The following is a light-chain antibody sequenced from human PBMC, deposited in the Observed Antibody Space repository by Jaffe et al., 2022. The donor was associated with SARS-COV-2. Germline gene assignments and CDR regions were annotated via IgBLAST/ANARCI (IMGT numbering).Light chain of an antibody. CDR2: DVS. CDR1: QSINNF. V-gene: IGKV3-11*01. CDR3: QSHSNWPPEYT. J-gene: IGKJ2*01. Sequence: EIVLTQSPATLSLSPGEGATLSCRASQSINNFLAWYQQKPGQAPKLLIFDVSSRATGIPARFSGSGSGTDFTLTIRNVQPEDFAVYYCQSHSNWPPEYTFGRGTKLEIK.